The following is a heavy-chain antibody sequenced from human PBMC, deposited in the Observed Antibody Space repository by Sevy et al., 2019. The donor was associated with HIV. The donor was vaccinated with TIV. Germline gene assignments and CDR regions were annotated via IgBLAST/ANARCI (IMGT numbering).Heavy chain of an antibody. J-gene: IGHJ6*02. V-gene: IGHV4-39*01. Sequence: SETLSLTCTVSGGSVTSSGHYWGWIRQSPGKGLEWIGAVYYVGNSYANPSLTSRVTISADTSKNLFSLSLTSLTAADTAIYYCARVAGGENYDYGIDVWGLGTSATVSS. CDR1: GGSVTSSGHY. CDR2: VYYVGNS. CDR3: ARVAGGENYDYGIDV. D-gene: IGHD2-21*01.